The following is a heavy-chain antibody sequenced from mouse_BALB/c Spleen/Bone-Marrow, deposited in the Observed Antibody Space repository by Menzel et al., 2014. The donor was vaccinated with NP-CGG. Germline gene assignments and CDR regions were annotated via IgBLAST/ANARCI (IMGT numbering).Heavy chain of an antibody. CDR2: IAPGSGST. CDR3: ARGIYYGNYVYAMDY. J-gene: IGHJ4*01. CDR1: GYTFTNYW. V-gene: IGHV1S41*01. D-gene: IGHD2-1*01. Sequence: DLVKPGASVKLSCKASGYTFTNYWINWITQRPGQGLEWIGRIAPGSGSTYYNEMFKGKATLTVDTSSSTAYIQLNSLSSEYSAVYFCARGIYYGNYVYAMDYWGQGTSVTVSS.